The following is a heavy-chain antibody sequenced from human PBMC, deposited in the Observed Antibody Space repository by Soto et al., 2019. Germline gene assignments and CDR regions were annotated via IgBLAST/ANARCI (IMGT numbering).Heavy chain of an antibody. D-gene: IGHD6-19*01. V-gene: IGHV3-30-3*01. CDR3: ARPGKWLQSHVDY. CDR1: GFTFSSYA. Sequence: PGGSLRLSCAASGFTFSSYAMHWVRQAPGKGLEWVAVTSYDGSSRYYADSVKGRFTISRDNSKNTLFLKMNSLRPDDTAVYYCARPGKWLQSHVDYWGPGTLVTVSS. J-gene: IGHJ4*02. CDR2: TSYDGSSR.